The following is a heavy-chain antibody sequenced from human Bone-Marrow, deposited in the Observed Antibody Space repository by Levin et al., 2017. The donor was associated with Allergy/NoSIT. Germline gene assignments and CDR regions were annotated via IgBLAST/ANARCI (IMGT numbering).Heavy chain of an antibody. J-gene: IGHJ5*02. V-gene: IGHV4-39*01. CDR1: GGSISNTTYH. CDR2: VYYTGGA. D-gene: IGHD2-2*01. CDR3: ARQHCSSTRCSTGWGGWFDP. Sequence: GSLRLSCAVSGGSISNTTYHWVWIRQPPGKGLEWIGNVYYTGGAHYTPSLKSRVTISVDTSKNQFSLKMTSVTATDTATYYCARQHCSSTRCSTGWGGWFDPWGQGSLVTVTS.